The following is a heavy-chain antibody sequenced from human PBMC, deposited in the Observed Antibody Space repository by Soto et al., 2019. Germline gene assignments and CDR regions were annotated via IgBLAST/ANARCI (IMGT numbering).Heavy chain of an antibody. J-gene: IGHJ4*02. Sequence: QVQLVESGGGLVKPGGSLRLSCAASGFTFSDYYMSWLRQAPGKGLGWVSYISSSSSYTNYADSVKGRFTISRDNAKNSLYLQMTSLRAEDTAVYYCARDHHRYSGYDYVDYWGQGTLVTVSS. CDR1: GFTFSDYY. CDR3: ARDHHRYSGYDYVDY. V-gene: IGHV3-11*05. CDR2: ISSSSSYT. D-gene: IGHD5-12*01.